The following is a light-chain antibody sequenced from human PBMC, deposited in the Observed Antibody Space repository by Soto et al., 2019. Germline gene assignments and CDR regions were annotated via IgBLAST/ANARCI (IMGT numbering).Light chain of an antibody. CDR3: QQRSNWPPPT. V-gene: IGKV3-11*01. CDR1: QSVDIY. Sequence: EIVMTQSPATLSLSPGQRATLSCRASQSVDIYLAWYQQKPGQAPRLLIYDASNRATGIPARFSGSGSGTDFTLIISSLEPEDFAVYYCQQRSNWPPPTFGGGTKVEIK. J-gene: IGKJ4*01. CDR2: DAS.